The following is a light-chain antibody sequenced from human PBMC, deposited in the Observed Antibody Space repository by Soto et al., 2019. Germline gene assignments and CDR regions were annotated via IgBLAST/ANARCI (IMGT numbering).Light chain of an antibody. CDR1: SSDVGGYNY. V-gene: IGLV2-8*01. CDR3: SSYAGINNFGV. Sequence: QSALTQPPCASGSPGQSVTISCTGTSSDVGGYNYVSWYQQHPGKAPKLMIYEVSKRPSGVPDRFSGSKSGNTASLTVSGLQAEDEADYYCSSYAGINNFGVFGTGTKVTVL. CDR2: EVS. J-gene: IGLJ1*01.